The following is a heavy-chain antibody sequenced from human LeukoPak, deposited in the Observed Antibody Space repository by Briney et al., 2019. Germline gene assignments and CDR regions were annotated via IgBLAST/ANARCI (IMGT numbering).Heavy chain of an antibody. CDR3: ANSNWNPQESVWFDP. V-gene: IGHV3-23*01. J-gene: IGHJ5*02. CDR1: GFTFSSYA. D-gene: IGHD1-1*01. Sequence: QPGGSLRLSCAASGFTFSSYAMSWVRQAPGKGLEWVSAISGSGGSTYYADSVKGRLTISRDNSKNTLYLQMNSLRAEDTAVYYCANSNWNPQESVWFDPWGQGTLVTVSS. CDR2: ISGSGGST.